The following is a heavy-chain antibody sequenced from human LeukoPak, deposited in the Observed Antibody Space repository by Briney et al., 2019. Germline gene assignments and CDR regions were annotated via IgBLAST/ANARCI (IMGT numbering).Heavy chain of an antibody. V-gene: IGHV3-7*01. CDR1: GFTFSSYW. CDR3: ARHRYDYVWGSYRDWGGSLNWFDP. CDR2: IKQDGSEK. J-gene: IGHJ5*02. D-gene: IGHD3-16*02. Sequence: GGSLRLSCAASGFTFSSYWMSWVRQAPGKGLEWVANIKQDGSEKYYVDSVKSRFTISRDNAKNSLYLQMNSLRAEDTAVYYCARHRYDYVWGSYRDWGGSLNWFDPWGQGTLVTVSS.